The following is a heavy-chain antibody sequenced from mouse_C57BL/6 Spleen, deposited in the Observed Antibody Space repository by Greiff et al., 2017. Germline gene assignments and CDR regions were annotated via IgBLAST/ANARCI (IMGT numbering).Heavy chain of an antibody. CDR3: ARGSDDYGSSHWYFDV. CDR2: ISDGGSYT. D-gene: IGHD1-1*01. CDR1: GFTFSSYA. V-gene: IGHV5-4*01. J-gene: IGHJ1*03. Sequence: EVQGVESGGGLVKPGGSLKLSCAASGFTFSSYAMYWVRQTPEKRLEWVATISDGGSYTYYPDNVKGRFTISRDNAKNNLYLEMSHLKSEDTAMYYCARGSDDYGSSHWYFDVWGTGTTVTVSS.